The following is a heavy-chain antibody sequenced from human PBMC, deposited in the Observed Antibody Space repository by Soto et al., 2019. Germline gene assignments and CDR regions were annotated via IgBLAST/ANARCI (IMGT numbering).Heavy chain of an antibody. Sequence: QITLKESGPTLVKPTQTLTPTCTFSGFSLSTSGVGVGWIRQPPGKALEWLALIYWNDDKRYSPSLKSRLTITKDTSKNQVVLTMTNMDPVDTATYYCAHRSGQGPGSGSYYHTYYYYGMDVWGQGTTVTVSS. CDR3: AHRSGQGPGSGSYYHTYYYYGMDV. V-gene: IGHV2-5*01. CDR2: IYWNDDK. CDR1: GFSLSTSGVG. J-gene: IGHJ6*02. D-gene: IGHD3-10*01.